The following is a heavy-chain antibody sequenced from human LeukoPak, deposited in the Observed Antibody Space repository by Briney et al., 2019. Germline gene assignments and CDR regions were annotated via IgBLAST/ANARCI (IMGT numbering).Heavy chain of an antibody. Sequence: GASVKVSCKASGYTFTSYYMHWVRQAPGQGLEWMGIINPSGGSTSYAQKLQGRVTMTTDTSTSTAYMELRSLRSDDTAVYYCAREEGYSSSWYSLDYWGQGTLVTVSS. CDR1: GYTFTSYY. CDR3: AREEGYSSSWYSLDY. D-gene: IGHD6-13*01. V-gene: IGHV1-46*01. CDR2: INPSGGST. J-gene: IGHJ4*02.